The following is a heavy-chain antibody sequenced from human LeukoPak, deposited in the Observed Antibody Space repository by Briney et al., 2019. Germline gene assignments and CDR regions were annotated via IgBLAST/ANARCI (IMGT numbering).Heavy chain of an antibody. CDR2: IYPGDSDT. CDR3: ARYGKSGTYSHGLDI. CDR1: GYSFTGHW. Sequence: GESLKISCEAFGYSFTGHWIGWVRQMPGRGLEFMGTIYPGDSDTRYSPSFEGRVTISVDKSMNTAYLQWSGLKASDTAMYYCARYGKSGTYSHGLDIWGQGTMVIVSS. J-gene: IGHJ3*02. D-gene: IGHD3-10*01. V-gene: IGHV5-51*01.